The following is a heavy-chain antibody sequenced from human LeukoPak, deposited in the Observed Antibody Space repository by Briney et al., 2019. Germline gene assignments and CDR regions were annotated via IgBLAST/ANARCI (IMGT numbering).Heavy chain of an antibody. CDR1: GGSISSSSRY. J-gene: IGHJ4*02. CDR2: IHSSGNT. CDR3: AGHLYSATYYY. Sequence: SETLSLTCTVSGGSISSSSRYWGWIRQPPGKGLEWIGYIHSSGNTNYNPALKSRVTISVDTSKNQFSLKVTSVTAADTAVYYCAGHLYSATYYYWGQGTLVTISS. D-gene: IGHD1-26*01. V-gene: IGHV4-61*05.